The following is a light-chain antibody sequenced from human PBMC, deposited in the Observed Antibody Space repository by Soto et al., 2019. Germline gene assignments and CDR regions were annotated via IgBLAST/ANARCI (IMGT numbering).Light chain of an antibody. V-gene: IGKV3-11*01. CDR3: QQRSNWLT. CDR1: QSVGSY. Sequence: EIVSTQSPATPSLSPGERASLSCRASQSVGSYLAWYPPKPGQAPRLLIYDASNRATGIPARFSGSGSGTDFTLTIRSLEPEDFAIYYCQQRSNWLTFGGGTKVDIK. J-gene: IGKJ4*01. CDR2: DAS.